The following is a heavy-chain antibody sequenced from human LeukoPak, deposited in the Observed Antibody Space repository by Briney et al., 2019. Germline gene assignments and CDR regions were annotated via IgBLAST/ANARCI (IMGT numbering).Heavy chain of an antibody. CDR2: INPSGGTT. D-gene: IGHD3-22*01. CDR1: GYTFINYY. V-gene: IGHV1-46*01. J-gene: IGHJ5*02. CDR3: ARGVHVRKYDSNDNCFDP. Sequence: ASVKVSCKASGYTFINYYMHWVRQAPGQGLEWMGIINPSGGTTSYAQNLQGRVTMTRDTSTSTVYMELSSLRSEDTAVYYCARGVHVRKYDSNDNCFDPWSQGTLVTVSS.